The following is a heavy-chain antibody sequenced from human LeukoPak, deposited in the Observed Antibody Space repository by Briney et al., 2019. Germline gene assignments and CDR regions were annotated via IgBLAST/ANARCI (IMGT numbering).Heavy chain of an antibody. CDR2: IKQGGSEK. D-gene: IGHD3-22*01. CDR1: GFTFSSYW. CDR3: ARVHSYYPWYFDY. V-gene: IGHV3-7*01. J-gene: IGHJ4*02. Sequence: PGGSLRLSCAASGFTFSSYWMSWVRQAPGKGLEWVANIKQGGSEKYYVDSVKGRFTISRDNAKNSLYLQMNSLRAEDTAVYYCARVHSYYPWYFDYWGQGTLVTVSS.